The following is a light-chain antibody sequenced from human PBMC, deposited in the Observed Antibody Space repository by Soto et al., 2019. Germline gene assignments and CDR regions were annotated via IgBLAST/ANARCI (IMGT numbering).Light chain of an antibody. CDR3: QQYGSSPRT. V-gene: IGKV3-20*01. J-gene: IGKJ2*01. CDR1: QSVSSSY. Sequence: EIVLTQSPGTLSLSPGERATLSCRASQSVSSSYLAWYQQKPGQAPWLLIYGASSRATGIPDRFSGSGSGTDVTLTISRLEPEDFAVYYCQQYGSSPRTFGQGTKLEIK. CDR2: GAS.